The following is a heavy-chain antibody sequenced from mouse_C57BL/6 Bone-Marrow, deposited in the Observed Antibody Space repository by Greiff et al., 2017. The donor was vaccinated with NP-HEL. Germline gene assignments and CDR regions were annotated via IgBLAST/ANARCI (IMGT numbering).Heavy chain of an antibody. V-gene: IGHV3-8*01. CDR2: ISYSGST. D-gene: IGHD1-1*01. CDR3: ARSSIYYYGSSYGYFDY. Sequence: VQLKESGPGLAKPSQTLSLTCSVTGYSITSDYWNWIRKFPGNKLEYMGYISYSGSTYYNPSLKSRISITRDTSKNQYYLQLNSVTTEDTATYYCARSSIYYYGSSYGYFDYWGQVTTLTVSS. CDR1: GYSITSDY. J-gene: IGHJ2*01.